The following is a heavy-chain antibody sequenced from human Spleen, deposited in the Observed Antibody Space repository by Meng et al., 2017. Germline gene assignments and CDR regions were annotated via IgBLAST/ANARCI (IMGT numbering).Heavy chain of an antibody. CDR3: VPRTTFYDF. D-gene: IGHD2/OR15-2a*01. CDR1: GLIFNTYG. CDR2: IDAGGGAT. J-gene: IGHJ4*02. V-gene: IGHV3-23*01. Sequence: EVQLLESGGGLVQPGGSLRLSCVVSGLIFNTYGMNWVRQAPGKGLEWVSTIDAGGGATYYADSMKGRFTIPRDNSKNTLYLQMSSLRVEDTAIYYCVPRTTFYDFWGQGTLVTVSS.